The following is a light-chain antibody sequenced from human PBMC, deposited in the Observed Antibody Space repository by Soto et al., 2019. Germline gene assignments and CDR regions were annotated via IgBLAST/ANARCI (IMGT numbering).Light chain of an antibody. V-gene: IGKV3-15*01. J-gene: IGKJ5*01. CDR2: GAS. CDR3: QQYNNWPAIT. CDR1: QSVSSN. Sequence: EIMMTQSPATLSVSPGERATLSCRASQSVSSNLAWYQQKPGQAPRLLVYGASTRATGIPARFSGSGSGTDFTLTISSLQSEDFAVYYCQQYNNWPAITFGQGTRLEIK.